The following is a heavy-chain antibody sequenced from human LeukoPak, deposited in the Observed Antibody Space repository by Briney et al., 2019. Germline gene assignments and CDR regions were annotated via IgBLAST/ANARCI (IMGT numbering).Heavy chain of an antibody. V-gene: IGHV3-23*01. CDR1: GFTFSSYA. J-gene: IGHJ6*02. Sequence: PGGSLRLSCAASGFTFSSYAMSWVPQAPGKGLEWVSAISGSGDSTYYADSVKGRFTISRDNSKNTLYLQMNSLRAEDTAVYYCAKTMVRGVISLERYYYYYGMDVWGQGTTVTVSS. CDR2: ISGSGDST. D-gene: IGHD3-10*01. CDR3: AKTMVRGVISLERYYYYYGMDV.